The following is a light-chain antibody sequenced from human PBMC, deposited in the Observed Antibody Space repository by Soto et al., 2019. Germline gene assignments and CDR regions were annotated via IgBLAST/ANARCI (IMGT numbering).Light chain of an antibody. CDR3: QKYNSAPWT. CDR2: AAS. V-gene: IGKV1-27*01. J-gene: IGKJ1*01. CDR1: QGISNY. Sequence: DIQMTQSPSSLSASVGDRVTITCRASQGISNYLAWYQQKPGKVPKLLIYAASTLQSRVPSRFSGSGSGTALQLTICSLQPEDVAIYYCQKYNSAPWTFGQGTKVEIK.